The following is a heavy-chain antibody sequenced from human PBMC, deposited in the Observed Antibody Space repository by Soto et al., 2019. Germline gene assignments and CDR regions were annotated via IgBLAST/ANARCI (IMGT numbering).Heavy chain of an antibody. CDR3: ARDLYDFWRGGHFDY. V-gene: IGHV4-38-2*02. D-gene: IGHD3-3*01. CDR2: MFHSGST. CDR1: GDSVISNWY. J-gene: IGHJ4*02. Sequence: PSETLSLTCTVSGDSVISNWYWGWVRQSPGKGLEWIADMFHSGSTNYSPSLESRVTLSVDMSKNQFSLKMSSVTAADTAVYYCARDLYDFWRGGHFDYWGQGTLVTVSS.